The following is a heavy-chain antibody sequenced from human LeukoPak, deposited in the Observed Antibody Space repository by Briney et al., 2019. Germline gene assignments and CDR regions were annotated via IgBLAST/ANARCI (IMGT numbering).Heavy chain of an antibody. CDR1: GLIFSDAW. CDR3: TAEGQQMESSGFDF. J-gene: IGHJ4*02. Sequence: GGSLRLSCAASGLIFSDAWMGWVRQAPGKGLEWVGRIANKINSERKDYAAPVRGRFSISRDDSENTLYLQMDGLQTEDTGVYYCTAEGQQMESSGFDFWGQGTQVTVSS. CDR2: IANKINSERK. V-gene: IGHV3-15*04. D-gene: IGHD6-13*01.